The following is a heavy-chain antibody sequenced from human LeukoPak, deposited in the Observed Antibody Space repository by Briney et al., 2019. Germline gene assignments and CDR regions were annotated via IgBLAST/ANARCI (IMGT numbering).Heavy chain of an antibody. CDR1: GYSISSGYY. V-gene: IGHV4-38-2*01. CDR3: ARHRDSGSYVDY. J-gene: IGHJ4*02. Sequence: KPSETLSLTCAVSGYSISSGYYWGWIRQPPGKGLEWIGSIYHSGSTYYNPSLKSRVTISVDTSKNQFSLKLSPVTAADTAVYYCARHRDSGSYVDYWGQGTLVTVSS. CDR2: IYHSGST. D-gene: IGHD1-26*01.